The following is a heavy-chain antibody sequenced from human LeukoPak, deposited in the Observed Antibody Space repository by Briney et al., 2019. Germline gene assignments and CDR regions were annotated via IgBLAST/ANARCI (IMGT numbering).Heavy chain of an antibody. D-gene: IGHD1-1*01. CDR3: AIWTSDNN. CDR1: GFTFHGSW. Sequence: PGGSLRLSCAASGFTFHGSWMYWVRQVPGKGLEWVANMDPSGTQKRYVDSVRGRFTLSKDNSGTSFYVEMSSMTVVDTAIYDCAIWTSDNNWGQGTLVTVSS. V-gene: IGHV3-7*01. J-gene: IGHJ4*02. CDR2: MDPSGTQK.